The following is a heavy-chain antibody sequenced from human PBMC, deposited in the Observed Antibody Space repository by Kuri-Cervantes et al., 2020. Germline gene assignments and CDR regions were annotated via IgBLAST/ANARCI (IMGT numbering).Heavy chain of an antibody. CDR1: GGSISTYY. CDR3: ARDQGLGAFDI. CDR2: IYWSGST. J-gene: IGHJ3*02. Sequence: ESLKISCTVSGGSISTYYWSWIRQPPGKGLEWIGYIYWSGSTNYNPSLKSRVTISVDKSKNQFSLKLSSVTAADTAVYYCARDQGLGAFDIWGQGTMVTVSS. V-gene: IGHV4-59*12. D-gene: IGHD3-22*01.